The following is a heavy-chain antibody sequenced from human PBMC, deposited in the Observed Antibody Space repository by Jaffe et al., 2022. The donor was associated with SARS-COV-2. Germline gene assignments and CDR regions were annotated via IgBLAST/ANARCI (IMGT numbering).Heavy chain of an antibody. D-gene: IGHD2-2*01. V-gene: IGHV3-23*01. CDR3: AKSTSGYCSSTSCPLYYFDY. J-gene: IGHJ4*02. CDR2: ISGSGGST. Sequence: EVQLLESGGGLVQPGGSLRLSCAASGFTFSSYAMSWVRQAPGKGLEWVSAISGSGGSTYYADSVKGRFTISRDNSKNTLYLQMNSLRAEDTAVYYCAKSTSGYCSSTSCPLYYFDYWGQGTLVTVSS. CDR1: GFTFSSYA.